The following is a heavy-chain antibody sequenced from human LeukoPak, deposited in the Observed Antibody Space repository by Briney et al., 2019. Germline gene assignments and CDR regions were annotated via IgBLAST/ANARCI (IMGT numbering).Heavy chain of an antibody. D-gene: IGHD2-15*01. V-gene: IGHV4-34*01. CDR3: ARGGVVVAATNPYYYYYMDV. Sequence: SETLSLTCAVYGGSFSGYYRSWIRQPPGKGLEWIGEINHSGSTNYNPSLKSRVTISVDTSKNQFSLKLSSVTAADTAVYYCARGGVVVAATNPYYYYYMDVWGKGTTVTVSS. CDR2: INHSGST. CDR1: GGSFSGYY. J-gene: IGHJ6*03.